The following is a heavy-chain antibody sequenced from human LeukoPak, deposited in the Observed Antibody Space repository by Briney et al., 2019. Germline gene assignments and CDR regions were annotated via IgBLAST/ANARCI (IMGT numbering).Heavy chain of an antibody. CDR2: INHSGST. CDR3: ARYTVAGTQVYYYYMDV. CDR1: GGSISSSSYY. V-gene: IGHV4-39*07. J-gene: IGHJ6*03. Sequence: SETLSLTCTVSGGSISSSSYYWSWIRQPPGKGLEWIGEINHSGSTNYNPSLKSRVTISVDTSKNQFSLKLSSVTAADTAVYYCARYTVAGTQVYYYYMDVWGKGTTVTVSS. D-gene: IGHD6-19*01.